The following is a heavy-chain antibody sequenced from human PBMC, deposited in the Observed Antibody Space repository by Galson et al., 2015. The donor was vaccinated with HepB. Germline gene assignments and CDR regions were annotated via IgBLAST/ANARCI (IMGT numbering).Heavy chain of an antibody. Sequence: SVKVSCKASGYTFTSYAMHWVRQAPGQRLEWMGWINAGNGNTKYSQKFQGRVTITRDTSASTAYMELSSLRSEDTAVYYCARELYSSGWWDRGGGYYLDYWGQGTLVTVSS. V-gene: IGHV1-3*01. CDR1: GYTFTSYA. J-gene: IGHJ4*02. CDR3: ARELYSSGWWDRGGGYYLDY. D-gene: IGHD6-19*01. CDR2: INAGNGNT.